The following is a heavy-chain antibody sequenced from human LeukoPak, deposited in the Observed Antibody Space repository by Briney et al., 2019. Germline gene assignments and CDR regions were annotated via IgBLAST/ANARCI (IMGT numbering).Heavy chain of an antibody. CDR3: ARVGYSSAWYFFNF. CDR2: LSSTGTT. Sequence: GGSLRLSCAASGFIISSYAMSWVRQAPGKGLEWVSTLSSTGTTFYADSVKGRFTISRANSENTLYLQMDSLTAEDTALYYCARVGYSSAWYFFNFWGQGTLVTVSS. J-gene: IGHJ4*02. V-gene: IGHV3-23*01. CDR1: GFIISSYA. D-gene: IGHD6-13*01.